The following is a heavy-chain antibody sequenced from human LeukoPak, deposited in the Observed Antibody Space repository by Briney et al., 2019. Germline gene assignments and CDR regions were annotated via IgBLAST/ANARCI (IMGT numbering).Heavy chain of an antibody. CDR1: GFTFSSYG. V-gene: IGHV3-30*02. CDR3: AKGGVVPAAPLDY. Sequence: GGSLRLSCAASGFTFSSYGMHWVRQAPGKGLEWVAFIRYDGSNKYYADSVKGRFTISRDNSKNTLYLQMNSLRAEDTAVYYCAKGGVVPAAPLDYWGQGTLVTVSS. J-gene: IGHJ4*02. CDR2: IRYDGSNK. D-gene: IGHD2-2*01.